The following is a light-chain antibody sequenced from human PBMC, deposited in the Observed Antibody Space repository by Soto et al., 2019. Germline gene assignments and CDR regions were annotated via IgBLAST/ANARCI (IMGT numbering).Light chain of an antibody. CDR2: DVS. V-gene: IGLV2-14*01. CDR3: SSYTSSSTLVV. CDR1: SSDVGGYNY. Sequence: QSALTQPAPVSGSPGQSITISCTGTSSDVGGYNYVSWCQQHPGKAPKLMIYDVSNRPSGVSNRFSGSKSGNTASLTISGLQAEDEADYYCSSYTSSSTLVVFGTGTKLTVL. J-gene: IGLJ1*01.